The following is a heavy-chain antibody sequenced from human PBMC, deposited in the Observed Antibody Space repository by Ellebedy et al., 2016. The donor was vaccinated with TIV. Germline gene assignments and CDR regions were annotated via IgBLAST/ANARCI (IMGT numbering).Heavy chain of an antibody. CDR1: GYTFTSYY. D-gene: IGHD4-23*01. CDR2: INPSGGST. J-gene: IGHJ1*01. V-gene: IGHV1-46*01. CDR3: ARGDDYGGEYFQH. Sequence: ASVKVSXXASGYTFTSYYMHWVRQAPGQGLEWMGIINPSGGSTSYAQKFQGRVTMTRDTSTSTAYMELRSLRSDDTAVYYCARGDDYGGEYFQHWGQGTLVTVSS.